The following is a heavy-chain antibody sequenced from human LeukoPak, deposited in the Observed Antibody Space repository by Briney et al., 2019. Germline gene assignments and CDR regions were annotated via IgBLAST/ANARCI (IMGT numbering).Heavy chain of an antibody. CDR3: ARDKQYYYGSGSSRYMDV. Sequence: GGSLRLSCAASGFTFSSYCMTWVRQAPGKGLEWVANIKQDGSEKYYVDSVKGRFSISRDNAKNSLYEQMNSLRAEDTAVYYCARDKQYYYGSGSSRYMDVWGKGTTVTISS. CDR2: IKQDGSEK. D-gene: IGHD3-10*01. CDR1: GFTFSSYC. J-gene: IGHJ6*03. V-gene: IGHV3-7*01.